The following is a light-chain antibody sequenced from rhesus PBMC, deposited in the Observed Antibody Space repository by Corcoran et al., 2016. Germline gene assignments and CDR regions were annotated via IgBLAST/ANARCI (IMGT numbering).Light chain of an antibody. Sequence: DIQMTQSPSSLSASVGDTVTINCRASQGSSSYLNWFQQKSGKAPKLLIYDASSLESGVPSRFSGSGSGTDFALTISSLLPEDFAAYYCLQHNSYPFSFGQGTKVEIK. CDR3: LQHNSYPFS. CDR2: DAS. J-gene: IGKJ2*01. CDR1: QGSSSY. V-gene: IGKV1-28*03.